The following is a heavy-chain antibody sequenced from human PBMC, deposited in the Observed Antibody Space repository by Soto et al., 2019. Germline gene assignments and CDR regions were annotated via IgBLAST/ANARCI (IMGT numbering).Heavy chain of an antibody. Sequence: EVLLVESGGGLVQPEGALRLSCEASGFDFNQYWMTWVRQGPGKGLEWVASISRDGREKYSVGSVKGRFTISRNNANHLRSLQITSLRAEDTAVYYCASVGGPQNLLSWSVFDDWGQGTLVTVSS. CDR1: GFDFNQYW. CDR2: ISRDGREK. CDR3: ASVGGPQNLLSWSVFDD. J-gene: IGHJ4*02. V-gene: IGHV3-7*05. D-gene: IGHD3-3*01.